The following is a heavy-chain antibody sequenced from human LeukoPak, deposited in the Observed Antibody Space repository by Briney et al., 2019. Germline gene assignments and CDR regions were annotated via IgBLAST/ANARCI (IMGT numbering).Heavy chain of an antibody. V-gene: IGHV3-48*03. CDR3: ARRAGAYSHPYDY. D-gene: IGHD4/OR15-4a*01. CDR1: GFTFSSYE. J-gene: IGHJ4*02. Sequence: GGSLRLSCAASGFTFSSYEMNWVRQAPGKGLEWVSYISSSGSMKKYADSVKGRFTISRDNAKNTLYLQMNSLRAEDTAVYYCARRAGAYSHPYDYWGQGTLVTVSS. CDR2: ISSSGSMK.